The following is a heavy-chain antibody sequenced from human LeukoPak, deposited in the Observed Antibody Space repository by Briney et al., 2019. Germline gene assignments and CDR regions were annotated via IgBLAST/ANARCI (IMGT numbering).Heavy chain of an antibody. CDR3: ARVFWVPNYYYYYMDV. CDR2: IYYSGST. Sequence: PSETLSLTXTVSGGSISSYYWSWIRQPPGKGLEWIGYIYYSGSTNYNPSLKSRVTISVDTSKNQFSLKLSSVTAADTAVYYCARVFWVPNYYYYYMDVWGKGTTVTVSS. J-gene: IGHJ6*03. D-gene: IGHD3-3*01. CDR1: GGSISSYY. V-gene: IGHV4-59*01.